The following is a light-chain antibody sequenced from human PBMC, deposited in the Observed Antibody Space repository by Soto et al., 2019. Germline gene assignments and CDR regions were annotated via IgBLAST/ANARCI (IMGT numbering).Light chain of an antibody. CDR2: GAS. CDR1: QSISSS. CDR3: QQYNNWPPVT. J-gene: IGKJ3*01. Sequence: EIVMTQSPATLSVSPGESATLSCRASQSISSSKLAWYQQNPGQAPRLLMYGASNRATGIPARFSGSGSGTEFTLTISSLQSEDFAVYYCQQYNNWPPVTFGPGTKVDIK. V-gene: IGKV3-15*01.